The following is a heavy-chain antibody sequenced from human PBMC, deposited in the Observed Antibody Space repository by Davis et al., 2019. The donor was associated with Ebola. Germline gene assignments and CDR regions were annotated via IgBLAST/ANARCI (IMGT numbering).Heavy chain of an antibody. Sequence: SETLSLTCAVYGGSFSGYYWSWIRQPPGKGLEWIGEINHSGSTNYNPSLKSRVTISVDRSKNQFSLKLSSVTAADTAVYYCARASLGVFLWGQGTLVTVSS. V-gene: IGHV4-34*01. CDR3: ARASLGVFL. CDR1: GGSFSGYY. J-gene: IGHJ4*02. CDR2: INHSGST.